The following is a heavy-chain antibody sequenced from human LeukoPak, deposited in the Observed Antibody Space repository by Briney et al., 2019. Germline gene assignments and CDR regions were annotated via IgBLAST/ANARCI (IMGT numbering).Heavy chain of an antibody. V-gene: IGHV3-49*04. J-gene: IGHJ6*02. D-gene: IGHD3-9*01. CDR3: TRSYDILTGYALSGMDV. CDR1: GFTFSNAW. CDR2: IRSKAYGGTT. Sequence: GGSLRLSCAASGFTFSNAWMSWVRQAPGKGLEWVGFIRSKAYGGTTEYAASVKGRFTISRDDSKSIAYLQMNSLKTEDTAVYYCTRSYDILTGYALSGMDVWGQGTTVTVSS.